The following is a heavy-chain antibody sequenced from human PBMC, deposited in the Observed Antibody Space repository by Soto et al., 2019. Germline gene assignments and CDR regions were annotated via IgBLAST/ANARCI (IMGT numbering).Heavy chain of an antibody. J-gene: IGHJ5*02. CDR1: GGSISSSSYY. CDR3: ARGGSSIAVAGTDWFDP. Sequence: QLQLQESGPGLVKPSETLSLTCTVSGGSISSSSYYWGWIRQPPGKGLEWIGSIYYSGSTYYNPSLKSRVTISVDTSKNQFSLKLSSVTAADTAVYYCARGGSSIAVAGTDWFDPWDQGTLVTVSS. D-gene: IGHD6-19*01. CDR2: IYYSGST. V-gene: IGHV4-39*07.